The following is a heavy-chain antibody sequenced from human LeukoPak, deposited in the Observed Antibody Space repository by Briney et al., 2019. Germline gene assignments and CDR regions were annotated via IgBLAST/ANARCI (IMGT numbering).Heavy chain of an antibody. CDR1: GYTFTSYG. CDR2: ISAYNGNT. Sequence: ASVKVSCKASGYTFTSYGISWVRRAPGQGLEWMGWISAYNGNTNYAQKLQGRVTITADESTSTAYMELSSLRSEDTAVYYCAGGYGSSWFDYWGQGTLITVSS. CDR3: AGGYGSSWFDY. D-gene: IGHD6-13*01. J-gene: IGHJ4*02. V-gene: IGHV1-18*01.